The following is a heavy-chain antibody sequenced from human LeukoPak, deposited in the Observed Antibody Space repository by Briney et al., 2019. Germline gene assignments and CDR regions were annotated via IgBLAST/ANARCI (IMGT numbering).Heavy chain of an antibody. CDR1: GGSIGNISYY. CDR2: IYYSGST. J-gene: IGHJ4*02. Sequence: SETLSLTCTVSGGSIGNISYYWGWIRQPPGKGLEWIGSIYYSGSTYYNPSLKSRVTVSGVTSKNQFSLKLSSVTAADTAVYYCARGQGYGSVFDYWGQGTLVTVSS. D-gene: IGHD3-10*01. CDR3: ARGQGYGSVFDY. V-gene: IGHV4-39*07.